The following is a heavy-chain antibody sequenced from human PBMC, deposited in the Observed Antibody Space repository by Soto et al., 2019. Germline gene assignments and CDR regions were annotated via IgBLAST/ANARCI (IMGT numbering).Heavy chain of an antibody. CDR1: GGTLSNYA. CDR3: VRATYFSDSSGYTRCLDY. D-gene: IGHD3-22*01. Sequence: QVQLVQSGAEVKKPGSSVKVSCKASGGTLSNYAFTWVRQAPGQGLEWMGGIIPIFNTANYAQKFQGRVTITADESTSTAYMEVNSLRSEDTAVYYCVRATYFSDSSGYTRCLDYWGQGTLVTVSS. J-gene: IGHJ4*02. V-gene: IGHV1-69*01. CDR2: IIPIFNTA.